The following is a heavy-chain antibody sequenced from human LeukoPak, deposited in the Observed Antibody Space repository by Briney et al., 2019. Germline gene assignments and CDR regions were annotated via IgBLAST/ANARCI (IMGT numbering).Heavy chain of an antibody. V-gene: IGHV1-8*01. D-gene: IGHD2-21*02. CDR3: VRGDNVVSTAMLLLRY. CDR1: GYTFSSHD. CDR2: MNPNSGNT. Sequence: GASVKVSCKASGYTFSSHDINWVRQVPGHGPEWLGWMNPNSGNTGYAQKFQGRVAMTRDSSIGTAYLELSSLSSDDTAVYYCVRGDNVVSTAMLLLRYWGQGTLVAVSS. J-gene: IGHJ1*01.